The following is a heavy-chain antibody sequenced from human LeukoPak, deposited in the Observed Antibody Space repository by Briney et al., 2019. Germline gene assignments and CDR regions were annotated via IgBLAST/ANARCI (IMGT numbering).Heavy chain of an antibody. V-gene: IGHV4-59*11. D-gene: IGHD3-10*01. Sequence: SETLSLTCTVSGVSITSHYWSWIRQPPGKGLEWIGYMYYSGITNYNPSLRSRVTLSVDTSKSQFSLKLTSVTAADTAVYYCARVRLAYGSGTSDYFDSWGQGTLVTVSS. CDR2: MYYSGIT. CDR1: GVSITSHY. J-gene: IGHJ4*02. CDR3: ARVRLAYGSGTSDYFDS.